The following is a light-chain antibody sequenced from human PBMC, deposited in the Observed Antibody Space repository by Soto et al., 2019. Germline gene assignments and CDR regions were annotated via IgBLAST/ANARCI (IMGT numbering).Light chain of an antibody. J-gene: IGKJ4*01. Sequence: DIRMPQSPSSLSASVGDRVTLTCRASQNINSYLNWYQHKPGRAPKVLVYGASSLPSGVPSRFSGSGSGTEFTFTISSLQPEDFATYYCQQSHNAPLTFGGGTKVE. CDR1: QNINSY. V-gene: IGKV1-39*01. CDR2: GAS. CDR3: QQSHNAPLT.